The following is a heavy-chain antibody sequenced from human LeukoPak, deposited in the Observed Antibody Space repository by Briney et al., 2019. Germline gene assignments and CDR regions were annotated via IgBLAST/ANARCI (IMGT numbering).Heavy chain of an antibody. CDR1: RYTFTSYD. D-gene: IGHD3-10*01. J-gene: IGHJ4*02. V-gene: IGHV1-8*01. CDR3: ARGQSLWFGELPFDY. Sequence: GASVKVSCKASRYTFTSYDINWVRQATGQGLEWMGWMNPNSGNTGYAQKFQGRVTMTRNTSISTAYMELSSLRSEDTAVYYCARGQSLWFGELPFDYWGQGTLVTVSS. CDR2: MNPNSGNT.